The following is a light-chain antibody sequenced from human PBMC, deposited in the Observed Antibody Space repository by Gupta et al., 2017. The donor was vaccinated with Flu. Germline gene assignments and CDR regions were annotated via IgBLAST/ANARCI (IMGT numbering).Light chain of an antibody. CDR3: VRYMGSGIWV. J-gene: IGLJ3*02. Sequence: QTVVTQEPSFSVSPGGTVTLTCGLSSGSVSTSYYPSWYQQTPGQAPRTLIYSTNTRSSGVPDRFSGSILGNKAALTITGAQADDESDYYCVRYMGSGIWVLGGG. V-gene: IGLV8-61*01. CDR2: STN. CDR1: SGSVSTSYY.